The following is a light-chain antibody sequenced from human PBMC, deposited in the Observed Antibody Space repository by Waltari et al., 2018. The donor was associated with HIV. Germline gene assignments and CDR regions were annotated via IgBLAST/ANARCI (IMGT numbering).Light chain of an antibody. CDR2: DNT. Sequence: QSVLTQPPSMSAAPGPRVTLSCSGSASTFGSDFVSWYQHVPGTAPKLLIYDNTKRPSGISDRFSGSKSGTSATLAITGLQTGDEAVYYCGTWDNRLSVGVFGGGTRLTVL. CDR1: ASTFGSDF. CDR3: GTWDNRLSVGV. J-gene: IGLJ3*02. V-gene: IGLV1-51*01.